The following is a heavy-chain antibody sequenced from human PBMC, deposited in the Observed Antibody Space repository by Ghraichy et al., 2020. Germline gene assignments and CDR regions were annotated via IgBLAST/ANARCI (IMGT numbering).Heavy chain of an antibody. J-gene: IGHJ3*01. Sequence: GESLNISCVGSGFTFSTSWMHWVRQVPGKGLEWLARIKSDGSDIRYADSVRGRFSIFRDNARNTLFLQMSSLRVEDTALYFCARDHDSGWFPYAPHVWGPGTRVTVFS. CDR3: ARDHDSGWFPYAPHV. CDR1: GFTFSTSW. V-gene: IGHV3-74*01. D-gene: IGHD6-19*01. CDR2: IKSDGSDI.